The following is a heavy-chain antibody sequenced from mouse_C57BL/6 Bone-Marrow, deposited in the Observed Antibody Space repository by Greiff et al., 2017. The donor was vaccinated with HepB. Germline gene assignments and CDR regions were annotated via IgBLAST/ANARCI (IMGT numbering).Heavy chain of an antibody. CDR2: IYPGSGST. D-gene: IGHD1-1*01. CDR1: GYTFTSYW. V-gene: IGHV1-55*01. Sequence: VQLQQSGAELVKPGASVKMSCKASGYTFTSYWITWVKQRPGQGLEWIGDIYPGSGSTNYNEKFKSKATLTVDTSSSTAYMQLSSLTSEDSAVYYCAREAYYYAYYFDYWGQGTTLTVSS. CDR3: AREAYYYAYYFDY. J-gene: IGHJ2*01.